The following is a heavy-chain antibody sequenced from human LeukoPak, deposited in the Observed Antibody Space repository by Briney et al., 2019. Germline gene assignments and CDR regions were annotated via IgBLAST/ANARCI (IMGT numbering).Heavy chain of an antibody. D-gene: IGHD1-26*01. CDR1: GFTFSSYG. Sequence: GGSLRLSCAASGFTFSSYGMHWVRQAPGKGLEWVAVISYDGSNKYYADSVKGRFTISRDNSKNTLYLRMNSLRAEDTAVYYCALIVGATLVDYWGQGTLVTVSS. CDR2: ISYDGSNK. CDR3: ALIVGATLVDY. V-gene: IGHV3-30*03. J-gene: IGHJ4*02.